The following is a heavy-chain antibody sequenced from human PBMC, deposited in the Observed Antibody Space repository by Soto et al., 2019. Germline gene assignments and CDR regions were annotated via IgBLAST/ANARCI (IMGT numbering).Heavy chain of an antibody. D-gene: IGHD6-6*01. CDR1: GFICSSYD. J-gene: IGHJ6*02. CDR2: ILVDGRT. CDR3: ARNESSNIYGMDV. Sequence: GGSLRLSCAASGFICSSYDMSWVRQAPGKGLEWVSTILVDGRTFYVDSVKGRFTISRDTSQNTVYLQMNSLTVGDTAQYYCARNESSNIYGMDVWGQGTTVTVPS. V-gene: IGHV3-23*01.